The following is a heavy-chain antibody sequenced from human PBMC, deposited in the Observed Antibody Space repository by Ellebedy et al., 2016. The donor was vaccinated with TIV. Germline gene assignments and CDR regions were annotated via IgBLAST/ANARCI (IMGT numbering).Heavy chain of an antibody. J-gene: IGHJ4*02. V-gene: IGHV3-7*03. CDR2: IKQDGSEK. Sequence: GESLKISCAASGFTFSTYWMSWVRQAPGKRPEWVANIKQDGSEKYYVDSVKGRFTISRDNAKNSLYLEINDLRAEDTAVYYCARDKIEGPTKADYWGQGTLVTVSS. CDR3: ARDKIEGPTKADY. CDR1: GFTFSTYW. D-gene: IGHD1-26*01.